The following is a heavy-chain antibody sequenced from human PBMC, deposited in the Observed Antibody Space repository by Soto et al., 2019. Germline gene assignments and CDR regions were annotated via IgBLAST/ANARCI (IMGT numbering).Heavy chain of an antibody. J-gene: IGHJ4*02. CDR3: GGKNYDSSGYFDY. D-gene: IGHD3-22*01. CDR2: MYYSGGT. Sequence: SETLSLTCTVSGGSISSYYWSWIRQPPGKGLEWIGYMYYSGGTNYNPSLKSRVTISVDTSKNQFSLKLSSVTAADTAVYYCGGKNYDSSGYFDYWGQGTLVTVSS. V-gene: IGHV4-59*01. CDR1: GGSISSYY.